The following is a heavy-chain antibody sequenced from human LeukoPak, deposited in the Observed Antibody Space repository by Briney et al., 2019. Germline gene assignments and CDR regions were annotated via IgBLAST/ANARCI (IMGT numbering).Heavy chain of an antibody. CDR1: GGYISSHY. J-gene: IGHJ6*03. CDR2: IYNSGNT. Sequence: SETLSLTCSVSGGYISSHYWSWIRQPPGKGLEWIGYIYNSGNTNYNPSLQSRVTISVDTSKNQFSLKLSSVTAADTAVYYCAKVVTVPTAVYYYYYMDVWGKGTTVTVFS. CDR3: AKVVTVPTAVYYYYYMDV. D-gene: IGHD2-2*01. V-gene: IGHV4-59*11.